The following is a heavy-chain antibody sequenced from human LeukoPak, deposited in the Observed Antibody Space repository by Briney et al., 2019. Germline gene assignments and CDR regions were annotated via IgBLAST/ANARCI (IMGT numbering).Heavy chain of an antibody. J-gene: IGHJ4*02. Sequence: GGSLRLSCAASGFTFSSYSMNWVRQAPGKGLEWVSYISSSSSNIYYADSVKGRFTISRDNAKNSLYLQMNSLRDEDTAVYYCTTAGAYSYYDSRRGDFWGQGAQVTVSS. CDR2: ISSSSSNI. CDR1: GFTFSSYS. V-gene: IGHV3-48*02. CDR3: TTAGAYSYYDSRRGDF. D-gene: IGHD4-11*01.